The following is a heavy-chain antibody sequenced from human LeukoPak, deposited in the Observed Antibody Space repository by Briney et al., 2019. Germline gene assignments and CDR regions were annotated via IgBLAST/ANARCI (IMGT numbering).Heavy chain of an antibody. CDR3: AKDSYLVIKYYFDY. V-gene: IGHV3-48*03. CDR1: GFTFSSYE. J-gene: IGHJ4*02. Sequence: GGSLRLSCAASGFTFSSYEMNWVRQAPGKGLVWVSYISSSGSIIYYADSVKGRFTISRDNSKNTLYLQMNSLRAEDTAVYYCAKDSYLVIKYYFDYWGQGTLVTVSS. D-gene: IGHD3-9*01. CDR2: ISSSGSII.